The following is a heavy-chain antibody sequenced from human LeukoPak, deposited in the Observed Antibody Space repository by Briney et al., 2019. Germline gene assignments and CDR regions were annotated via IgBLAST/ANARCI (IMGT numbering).Heavy chain of an antibody. CDR3: ATDRLSNQGASLFGY. D-gene: IGHD1-26*01. J-gene: IGHJ4*02. CDR1: GYTLTELS. CDR2: FDPEDGET. Sequence: ASVKVSCKVSGYTLTELSMHWVRQAPGKGLEWMGGFDPEDGETIYAQKFQGRVTMTEDTSTDTAYMELSSLRSEDTAVYYCATDRLSNQGASLFGYWGQGTLVTVSS. V-gene: IGHV1-24*01.